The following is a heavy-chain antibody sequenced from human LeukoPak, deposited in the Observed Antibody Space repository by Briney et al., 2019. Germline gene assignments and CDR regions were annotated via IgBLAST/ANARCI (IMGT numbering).Heavy chain of an antibody. CDR3: ARDRGFICSSTSCYTHIYYFDY. V-gene: IGHV4-4*02. Sequence: SETLSLTCAVSGGSISSSNWWSWVRQPPGKGLEWIGEIYHSGSTNYNPSLKSRVTISVDKSKNQFSLKLSSVTAADTAVYYCARDRGFICSSTSCYTHIYYFDYWGQGTLVTVSS. CDR2: IYHSGST. CDR1: GGSISSSNW. J-gene: IGHJ4*02. D-gene: IGHD2-2*02.